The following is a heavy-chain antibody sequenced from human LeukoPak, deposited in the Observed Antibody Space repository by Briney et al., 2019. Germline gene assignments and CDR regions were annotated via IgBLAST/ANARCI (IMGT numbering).Heavy chain of an antibody. D-gene: IGHD5-12*01. V-gene: IGHV3-11*06. CDR2: ISSSSSYT. CDR3: ARGSGYSGYDQFDY. CDR1: GFTFSDYC. J-gene: IGHJ4*02. Sequence: GGSLRLSCAASGFTFSDYCMSWIRQAPGKGLEWVSYISSSSSYTNYADSVKGRFTISRDNAKNSLYLQMSSLRAEDTAVYYCARGSGYSGYDQFDYWGQGTLVTVSS.